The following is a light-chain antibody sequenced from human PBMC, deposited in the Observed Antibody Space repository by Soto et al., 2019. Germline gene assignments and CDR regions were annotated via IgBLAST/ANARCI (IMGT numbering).Light chain of an antibody. CDR3: QQYYSAPWM. J-gene: IGKJ1*01. V-gene: IGKV4-1*01. CDR1: QSILFPSNTKNY. Sequence: DIVLTQSPDSLAMSLGERATINCRSSQSILFPSNTKNYLAWYQQKPGQPPKLLIYWASTRESGVPDRFSGSGSGTDFTLTISSLQAEDVAVYYCQQYYSAPWMFGQGTKVQIK. CDR2: WAS.